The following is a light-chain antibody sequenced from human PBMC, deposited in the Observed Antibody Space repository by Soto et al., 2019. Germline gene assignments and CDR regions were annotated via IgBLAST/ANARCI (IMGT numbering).Light chain of an antibody. Sequence: QSALTQPPSASGSPGQSVTISCTGTSSDVGRYNYVSWYQQHPGKAPKLMIYEVTKRPSGVPDRFSGSKSGNTASLTVSRLQAEDEAHYYCSSYAGSNNFVFGTGTKLTVL. CDR1: SSDVGRYNY. J-gene: IGLJ1*01. CDR2: EVT. V-gene: IGLV2-8*01. CDR3: SSYAGSNNFV.